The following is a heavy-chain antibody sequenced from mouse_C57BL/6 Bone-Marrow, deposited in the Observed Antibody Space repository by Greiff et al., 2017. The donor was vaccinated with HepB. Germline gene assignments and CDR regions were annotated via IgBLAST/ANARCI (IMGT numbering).Heavy chain of an antibody. Sequence: VQLQQPGAELVKPGASVKLSCKASGYTFTSYWMQWVKQRPGQGLEWIGEIDPSDSYTNYNQKFKGKATLTVDTSSSTAYMQLSSLTSEDSAVYYCARLEYDYVDWFAYWGQGTLVTVPA. J-gene: IGHJ3*01. D-gene: IGHD2-4*01. CDR1: GYTFTSYW. V-gene: IGHV1-50*01. CDR3: ARLEYDYVDWFAY. CDR2: IDPSDSYT.